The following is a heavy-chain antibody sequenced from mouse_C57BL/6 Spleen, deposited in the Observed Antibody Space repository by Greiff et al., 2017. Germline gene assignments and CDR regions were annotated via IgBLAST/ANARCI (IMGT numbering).Heavy chain of an antibody. CDR1: GYSFTGYY. CDR3: ARGGSSGNRFFDY. CDR2: INPSTGGT. J-gene: IGHJ2*01. D-gene: IGHD3-2*02. V-gene: IGHV1-42*01. Sequence: EVQLQQSGPELVKPGASVKISCKASGYSFTGYYMNWVKQSPEKSLEWIGEINPSTGGTTYNQKFKAKATLTVDKSSSTAYMQLKSLTSEDSAVYYCARGGSSGNRFFDYWGQGTTL.